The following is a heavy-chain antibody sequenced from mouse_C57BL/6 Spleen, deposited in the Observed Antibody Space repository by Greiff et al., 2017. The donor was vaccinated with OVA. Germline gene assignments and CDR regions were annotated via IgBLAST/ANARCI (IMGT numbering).Heavy chain of an antibody. V-gene: IGHV1-15*01. Sequence: QVQLKESGAELVRPGASVTLSCKASGYTFTDYEMHWVKQTPVHGLEWIGAIDPETGGTASNQKFKGKAILNADKSSSTAYMELRSLTSEVSAVYYCTRSLITTVVDWYFDVWGTGTTVTVSS. D-gene: IGHD1-1*01. CDR3: TRSLITTVVDWYFDV. CDR1: GYTFTDYE. J-gene: IGHJ1*03. CDR2: IDPETGGT.